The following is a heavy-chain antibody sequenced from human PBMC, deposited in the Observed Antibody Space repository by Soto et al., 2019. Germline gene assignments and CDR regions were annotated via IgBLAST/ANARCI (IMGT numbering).Heavy chain of an antibody. D-gene: IGHD6-13*01. CDR2: INPNSGGT. J-gene: IGHJ6*02. CDR1: GYTFTGYY. V-gene: IGHV1-2*04. CDR3: ARGGIAAADPPPYYYGMDV. Sequence: ASVKVSCKASGYTFTGYYMHWVRQAPGQGLEWMGWINPNSGGTNYAQKFQGWVTMTRDTSISTAYMELSRLRSDDTAVYYCARGGIAAADPPPYYYGMDVWGQGTKVTVSS.